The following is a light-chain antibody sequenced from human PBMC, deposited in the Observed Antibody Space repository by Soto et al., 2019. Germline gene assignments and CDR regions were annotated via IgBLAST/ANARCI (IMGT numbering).Light chain of an antibody. CDR1: QNINKW. J-gene: IGKJ2*01. V-gene: IGKV1-5*01. CDR2: DAS. Sequence: DIRMTQSPSTLSASVGDRVTFTCRASQNINKWLAWYQQRPGRAPNLLIYDASTLGKGVPSRFSGSGSGTEFTLTINSLQPDDSATYYCQQYNSYSVYTFGQGTKLEIK. CDR3: QQYNSYSVYT.